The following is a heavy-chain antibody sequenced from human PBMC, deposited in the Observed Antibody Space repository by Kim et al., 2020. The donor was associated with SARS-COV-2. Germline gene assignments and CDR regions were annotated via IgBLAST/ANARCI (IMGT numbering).Heavy chain of an antibody. CDR1: GGSISSYY. Sequence: SETLSLTCTVSGGSISSYYWSWIRQPPGKGLEWIGYIYYSGSTNYNPSLKSRGTIFVDTSKNQSSLKLSSVTAADTAVYYCSRGDYSNYVPKYTYYYMDAWGQGTTVTVSS. V-gene: IGHV4-59*01. D-gene: IGHD4-4*01. J-gene: IGHJ6*03. CDR2: IYYSGST. CDR3: SRGDYSNYVPKYTYYYMDA.